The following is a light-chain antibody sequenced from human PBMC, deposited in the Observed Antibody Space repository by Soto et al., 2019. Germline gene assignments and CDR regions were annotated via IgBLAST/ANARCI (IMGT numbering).Light chain of an antibody. CDR3: QQYSNWPIT. V-gene: IGKV3-11*01. CDR2: DAS. J-gene: IGKJ1*01. Sequence: EIVLTQSPGTLSLSPGERATLSCRASQSVSSYLAWYQQKPGQAPRLLIYDASNRATGIPARFSGSGSGTDFTLTISSLEPEDFAVYYCQQYSNWPITFGQGTKVDIK. CDR1: QSVSSY.